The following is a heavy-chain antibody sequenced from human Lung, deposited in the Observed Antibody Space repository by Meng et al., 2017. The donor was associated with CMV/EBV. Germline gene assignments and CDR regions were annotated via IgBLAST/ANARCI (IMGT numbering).Heavy chain of an antibody. V-gene: IGHV3-13*01. CDR2: ISAAGDT. CDR1: GFSFSYYD. CDR3: ARVSIQSGFGMDV. J-gene: IGHJ6*02. D-gene: IGHD3-3*01. Sequence: GESLKISCAASGFSFSYYDMHWVRQVTGKSLEWVSAISAAGDTYYPDSLKGRFSVSRENGNNSVYLQMNSLGAGDTAVYYCARVSIQSGFGMDVWGQGTTVTGSS.